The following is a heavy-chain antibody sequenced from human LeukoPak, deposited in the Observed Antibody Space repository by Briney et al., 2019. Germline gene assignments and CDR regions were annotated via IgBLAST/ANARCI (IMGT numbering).Heavy chain of an antibody. J-gene: IGHJ5*02. CDR1: GDFISSYY. Sequence: PSETLSLTCTVSGDFISSYYWSWIRQPPGKGLEWIGYIYYSGSTNYNPSLKSRVTISVDTSKNQFSLKLPSVTAADTAVYYCARLLVDSYGYWFDPWGQGTLVTVSS. CDR3: ARLLVDSYGYWFDP. V-gene: IGHV4-59*08. CDR2: IYYSGST. D-gene: IGHD5-18*01.